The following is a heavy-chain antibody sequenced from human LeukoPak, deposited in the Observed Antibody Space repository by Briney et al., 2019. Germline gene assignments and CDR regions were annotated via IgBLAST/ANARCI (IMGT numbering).Heavy chain of an antibody. J-gene: IGHJ4*02. Sequence: GGSLKISCKGSGYRFTSYWIGRVRQLPGNRLAGMGIIYPGDSDNRYSPSFQGQVTISAHKYISTTVLPRINLLASDPPTSYYATTHQGFYYFDDWGQGTPVTVS. V-gene: IGHV5-51*01. CDR1: GYRFTSYW. CDR2: IYPGDSDN. CDR3: ATTHQGFYYFDD. D-gene: IGHD1-26*01.